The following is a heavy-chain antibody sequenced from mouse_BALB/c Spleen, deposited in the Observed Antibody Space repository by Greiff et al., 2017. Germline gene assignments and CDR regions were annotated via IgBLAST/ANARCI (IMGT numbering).Heavy chain of an antibody. V-gene: IGHV5-6*01. CDR3: ARDGYDGTWFAY. CDR2: ISSGGSYT. CDR1: GFTFSSYG. D-gene: IGHD2-2*01. Sequence: EVNVVESGGDLVKPGGSLKLSCAASGFTFSSYGMSWVRQTPDKRLEWVATISSGGSYTYYPDSVKGRFTISKDNAKNTLYLQMSSLKSEDTAMYYCARDGYDGTWFAYWGQGTLVTVSA. J-gene: IGHJ3*01.